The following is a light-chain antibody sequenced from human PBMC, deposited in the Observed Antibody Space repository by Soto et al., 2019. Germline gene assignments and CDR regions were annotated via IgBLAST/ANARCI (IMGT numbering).Light chain of an antibody. CDR3: QQSYSTPLT. CDR2: AAC. CDR1: QSIGGF. V-gene: IGKV1-39*01. Sequence: DIQMTQSPSSLSVSVGGRVTITCRASQSIGGFLNWYQQKLGKAPKLLIYAACSFQSGIQSRFSGRGCETDYTLTISSLQPDAFAPSNCQQSYSTPLTFGGGTMLEI. J-gene: IGKJ4*01.